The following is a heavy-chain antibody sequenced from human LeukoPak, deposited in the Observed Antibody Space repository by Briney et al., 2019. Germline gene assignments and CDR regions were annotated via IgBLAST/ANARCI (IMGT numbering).Heavy chain of an antibody. CDR1: GGSISSSSYY. V-gene: IGHV4-39*02. CDR2: IYYSGST. CDR3: AREVVGAFY. Sequence: PSETLSLTCTVSGGSISSSSYYWGWIRQPPGKGLEWIGSIYYSGSTYYNPSLKSRVTISVDTSKNQFSLKLSSVTAADTAVYYCAREVVGAFYWGQGTLVTVSS. J-gene: IGHJ4*02. D-gene: IGHD1-26*01.